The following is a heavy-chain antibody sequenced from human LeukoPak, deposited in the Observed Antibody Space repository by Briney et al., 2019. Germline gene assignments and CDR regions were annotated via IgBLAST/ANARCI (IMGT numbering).Heavy chain of an antibody. J-gene: IGHJ4*02. CDR2: MNPNSGNT. D-gene: IGHD5-18*01. CDR1: GYTFTSYD. V-gene: IGHV1-8*01. CDR3: ARTTDTAMVLGIDY. Sequence: ASVTVSCKASGYTFTSYDINWVRQAAGQGLEWMGWMNPNSGNTGYAQKFQGRVTMTRNTSISTAYMELSSLRSEDTAVYYCARTTDTAMVLGIDYWGQGTLVTVSS.